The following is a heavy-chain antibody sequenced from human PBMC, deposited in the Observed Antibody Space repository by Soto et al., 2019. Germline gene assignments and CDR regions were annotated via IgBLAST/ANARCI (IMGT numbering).Heavy chain of an antibody. V-gene: IGHV4-31*03. CDR1: GGSIIDSGSFY. CDR3: ARGEVVASNWFDP. D-gene: IGHD2-15*01. Sequence: QVQMQESGPGLVKPSQTLYLTCSVSGGSIIDSGSFYWNWIRQHPGKGLEWIGYIYYSGSTYYNRSLKSRATISIDTAKNQFSLKLTSVTAADTAIYYCARGEVVASNWFDPWGQGTLVTVSS. J-gene: IGHJ5*02. CDR2: IYYSGST.